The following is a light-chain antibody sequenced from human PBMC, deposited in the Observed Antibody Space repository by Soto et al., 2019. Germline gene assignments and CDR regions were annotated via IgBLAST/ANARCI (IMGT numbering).Light chain of an antibody. J-gene: IGKJ2*01. CDR1: QTISGW. CDR3: QQYKSAYT. Sequence: DIQMTQFPSTLSASVGDRVTITCRASQTISGWLAWYQQKPGQAPKLLIYDASSLESGVPSRFSGSESGTEFTLTISSLQPDDLGAYSCQQYKSAYTFGQGTKLAIK. CDR2: DAS. V-gene: IGKV1-5*01.